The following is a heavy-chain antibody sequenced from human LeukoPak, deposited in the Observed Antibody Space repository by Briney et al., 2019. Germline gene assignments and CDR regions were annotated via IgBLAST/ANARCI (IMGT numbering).Heavy chain of an antibody. CDR1: GFTFSSYG. CDR3: AKDLPGAGSYGLLDY. CDR2: ISYDGSNK. Sequence: GGFLRLSCAASGFTFSSYGMHWVRQAPGKGLEWVAVISYDGSNKYYADSVKGRFTISRDNSKNTLYLQMNSLRAEDTAVYYCAKDLPGAGSYGLLDYWGQGTLVTVSS. J-gene: IGHJ4*02. V-gene: IGHV3-30*18. D-gene: IGHD5-18*01.